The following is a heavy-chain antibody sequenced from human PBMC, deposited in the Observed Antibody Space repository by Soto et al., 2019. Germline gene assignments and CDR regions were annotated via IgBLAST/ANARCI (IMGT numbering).Heavy chain of an antibody. J-gene: IGHJ4*02. Sequence: WASVKVSCKASGYTFTDYYMHWVRQAPGQGLEWMGWINPNSGDTNYGQKFQDRVTMTRDTSISTAYMDLSRLSSDDTAAYYCARERYGGFDYWGQGTLVTVSS. CDR2: INPNSGDT. V-gene: IGHV1-2*02. CDR3: ARERYGGFDY. D-gene: IGHD5-18*01. CDR1: GYTFTDYY.